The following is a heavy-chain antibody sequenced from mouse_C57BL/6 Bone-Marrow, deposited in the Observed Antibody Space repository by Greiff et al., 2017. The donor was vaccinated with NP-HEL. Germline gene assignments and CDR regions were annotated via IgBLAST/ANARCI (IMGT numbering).Heavy chain of an antibody. CDR1: GYTFTGYW. V-gene: IGHV1-9*01. J-gene: IGHJ3*01. Sequence: QVQLKESGAELMKPGASVKLSCKATGYTFTGYWIEWVKQRPGHGLEWIGEILPGSGSTNYNKKFKGKAPFTADTSSNTAYMQLSSLTTEDSAIYYCARWKGTRFAYWGQGTLVTVSA. CDR3: ARWKGTRFAY. CDR2: ILPGSGST. D-gene: IGHD3-3*01.